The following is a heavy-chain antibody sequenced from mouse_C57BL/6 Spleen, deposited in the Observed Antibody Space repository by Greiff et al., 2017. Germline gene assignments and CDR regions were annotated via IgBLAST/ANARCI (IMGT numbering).Heavy chain of an antibody. Sequence: EVQLVESGGGLVKPGGSLKLSCAASGFTFSDYGMHWVRQAPEKGLEWVAYISSGSSTIYYADTVKGRFTISRDNAKNTLFLQMTSLRSEDTAMYYCARPDYYGSSPHWFAYWGQGTLVTVSA. CDR1: GFTFSDYG. V-gene: IGHV5-17*01. CDR2: ISSGSSTI. D-gene: IGHD1-1*01. J-gene: IGHJ3*01. CDR3: ARPDYYGSSPHWFAY.